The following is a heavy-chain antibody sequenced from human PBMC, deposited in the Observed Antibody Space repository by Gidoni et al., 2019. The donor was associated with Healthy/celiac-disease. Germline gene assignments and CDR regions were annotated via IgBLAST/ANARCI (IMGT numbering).Heavy chain of an antibody. D-gene: IGHD3-10*01. CDR3: AGGYYGSGSYFSFDY. Sequence: QVQLVQSGAEVKKPGSWVKLSCKASGGTFSSYAISWVRQAPGQGLEWMGGIIPIVGTTNYAQEVQGRVTITADQSTSTAYLELSSLRSDDTAVYYCAGGYYGSGSYFSFDYWGQGTLVTVSS. CDR2: IIPIVGTT. J-gene: IGHJ4*02. V-gene: IGHV1-69*01. CDR1: GGTFSSYA.